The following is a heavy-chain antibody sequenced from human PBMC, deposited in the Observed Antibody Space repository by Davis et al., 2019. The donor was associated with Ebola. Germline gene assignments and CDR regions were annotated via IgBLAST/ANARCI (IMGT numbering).Heavy chain of an antibody. CDR1: GYTFTGYY. V-gene: IGHV1-2*02. CDR2: INPNSGGT. Sequence: ASVKVSCKASGYTFTGYYMHWVRQAPGQGLEWMGWINPNSGGTNYAQKFQGRVTMTRDTSISTAYMELSRLRSDDTAVYYCARELFGVVTAFDYWGQGTLVTVSS. J-gene: IGHJ4*02. CDR3: ARELFGVVTAFDY. D-gene: IGHD3-3*01.